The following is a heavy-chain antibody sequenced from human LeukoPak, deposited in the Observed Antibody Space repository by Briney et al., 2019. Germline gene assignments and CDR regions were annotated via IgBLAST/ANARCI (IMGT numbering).Heavy chain of an antibody. CDR3: ARGYGSGSYYYGWFDP. J-gene: IGHJ5*02. Sequence: SETLSLTCTVSGGSISSGDYHWNWIRQSPGKGLEWIGFIHDSGSTYYNPSLKSRLTISVDMSKKQISLKLSSVTAADTAVYYCARGYGSGSYYYGWFDPWGQGTLVTVSS. D-gene: IGHD3-10*01. V-gene: IGHV4-30-4*01. CDR2: IHDSGST. CDR1: GGSISSGDYH.